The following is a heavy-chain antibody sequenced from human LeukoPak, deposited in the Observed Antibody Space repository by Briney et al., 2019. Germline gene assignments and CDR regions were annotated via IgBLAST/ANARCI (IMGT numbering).Heavy chain of an antibody. Sequence: SQTLSLTCTVSGGSVSSGGYYWSWVRQHPRKGLEWIGYIYYSGSTYYNPSLKSRVTISLDTSKNHFSLTLSSVTAADTAVYYCASALYYFYMDVWGKGTTVTVSS. V-gene: IGHV4-31*03. CDR1: GGSVSSGGYY. J-gene: IGHJ6*03. CDR2: IYYSGST. CDR3: ASALYYFYMDV.